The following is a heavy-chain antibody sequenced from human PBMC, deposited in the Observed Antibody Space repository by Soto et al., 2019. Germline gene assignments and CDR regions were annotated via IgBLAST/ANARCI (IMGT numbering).Heavy chain of an antibody. CDR3: ARGDIVFPENYYYGMDV. CDR1: GDSISSSSYY. CDR2: IYYSGST. V-gene: IGHV4-39*01. D-gene: IGHD2-15*01. J-gene: IGHJ6*02. Sequence: SATLSLSCTVSGDSISSSSYYWGWIRQPPGKGLEWIGSIYYSGSTYYNPSLKSRVTISVDTSKNQFSLKLSSVTAADTAVYYCARGDIVFPENYYYGMDVWGQGTTVT.